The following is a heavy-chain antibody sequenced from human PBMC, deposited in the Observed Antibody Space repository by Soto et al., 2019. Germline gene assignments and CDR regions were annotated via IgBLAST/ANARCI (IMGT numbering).Heavy chain of an antibody. CDR2: IYRTGNT. CDR1: GGSFTSNNW. D-gene: IGHD1-7*01. J-gene: IGHJ4*02. Sequence: QVQLQESGPGLVKPSGTLSLTCAVSGGSFTSNNWWTWVRQPPGQGPAWIGEIYRTGNTNYNPSLKGRVPISLDKSENHFTLKVTSLNPAAPAAFYCASPDPGTSVDYWGQGTLVTVSS. CDR3: ASPDPGTSVDY. V-gene: IGHV4-4*02.